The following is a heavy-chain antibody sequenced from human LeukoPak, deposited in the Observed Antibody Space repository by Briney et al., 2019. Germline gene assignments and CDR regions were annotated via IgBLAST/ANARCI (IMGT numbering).Heavy chain of an antibody. CDR2: NYTSGST. Sequence: SETLSLTCTVSGGSISSYYWSWIRQPAGKGLEWIGRNYTSGSTNYNASLKSRVSMSVDTSKNQFSLKLSSVTAADTAVFYCARENSGSYREFDYWGQGTLVTVSS. CDR3: ARENSGSYREFDY. CDR1: GGSISSYY. J-gene: IGHJ4*02. V-gene: IGHV4-4*07. D-gene: IGHD1-26*01.